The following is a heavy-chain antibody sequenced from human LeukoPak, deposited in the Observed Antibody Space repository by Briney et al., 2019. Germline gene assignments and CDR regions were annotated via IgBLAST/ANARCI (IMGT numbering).Heavy chain of an antibody. J-gene: IGHJ4*02. V-gene: IGHV3-23*01. D-gene: IGHD3-3*01. CDR3: AKDAGGLSYVLRFLEWLLPYFDY. CDR1: GFTFSSYA. CDR2: ISGSGGST. Sequence: GGSLSLSCAASGFTFSSYAMSWVRPAPGKGLEWFSAISGSGGSTYYADSVKGRFTISRDNSKNTLYLQMNSLRAEDTAVYYCAKDAGGLSYVLRFLEWLLPYFDYWGQGTLVTVSS.